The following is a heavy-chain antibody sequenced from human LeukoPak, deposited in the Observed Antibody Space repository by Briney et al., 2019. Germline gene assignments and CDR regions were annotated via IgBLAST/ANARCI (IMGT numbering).Heavy chain of an antibody. CDR2: ISGSSSYM. CDR3: AKAYYDSSGYSYYFDY. D-gene: IGHD3-22*01. CDR1: GFPFSAYS. J-gene: IGHJ4*02. Sequence: GGSLRLSCAASGFPFSAYSMNWVRQAPGKGLEWVSSISGSSSYMFYADSVKGRFTISRDNAKNSLYLQMNSLRAEDTAVYYCAKAYYDSSGYSYYFDYWGQGTLVTVSS. V-gene: IGHV3-21*01.